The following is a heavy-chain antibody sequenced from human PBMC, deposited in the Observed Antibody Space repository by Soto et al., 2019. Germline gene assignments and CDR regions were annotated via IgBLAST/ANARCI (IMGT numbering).Heavy chain of an antibody. CDR2: INEDGSEK. CDR1: GFTFSDYW. Sequence: EVQLVESGGGLVQPGESLRLSCAASGFTFSDYWMSWVRQAPGKGLEWVANINEDGSEKYYGDSVKGRFTFSRDNAKNSLNLQMSSLRAEDTAVYYCARVLRGCSGRSCYSDYWGQGTLVTVSS. V-gene: IGHV3-7*01. CDR3: ARVLRGCSGRSCYSDY. J-gene: IGHJ4*02. D-gene: IGHD2-15*01.